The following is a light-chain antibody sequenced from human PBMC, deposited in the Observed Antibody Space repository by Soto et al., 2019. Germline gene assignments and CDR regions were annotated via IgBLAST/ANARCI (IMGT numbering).Light chain of an antibody. V-gene: IGLV1-44*01. CDR3: AAWDDSLNGVI. CDR2: STN. J-gene: IGLJ2*01. CDR1: SSNIGSNT. Sequence: QAVVTQPPSASGTPGQRVTISCSGSSSNIGSNTVNWYQHLPGTAPKLLIYSTNQRPSGVPDRFSGSKSGTSASLAISGLQSEDEADYYCAAWDDSLNGVIFGGGTKLTVL.